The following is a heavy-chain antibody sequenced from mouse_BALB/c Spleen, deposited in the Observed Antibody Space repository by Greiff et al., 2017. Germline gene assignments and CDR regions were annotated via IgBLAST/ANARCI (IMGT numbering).Heavy chain of an antibody. D-gene: IGHD2-14*01. Sequence: DVKLQESGPGLVKPSQSLSLTCSVTGYSITSGYYWNWIRQFPGNKLEWMGYISYDGSNNYNPSLKNRISITRDTSKNQFFLKLNSVTTEDTATYYCARDEVLYAMDYWGQGTSVTVSS. CDR2: ISYDGSN. CDR3: ARDEVLYAMDY. CDR1: GYSITSGYY. V-gene: IGHV3-6*02. J-gene: IGHJ4*01.